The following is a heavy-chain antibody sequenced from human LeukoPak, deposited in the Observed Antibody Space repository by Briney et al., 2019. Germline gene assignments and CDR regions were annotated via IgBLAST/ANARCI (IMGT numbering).Heavy chain of an antibody. J-gene: IGHJ4*02. CDR3: AKDLSSSWQIDY. V-gene: IGHV3-23*01. Sequence: GGSLRLSCAASGFTLSSYPMNWFRQAPGKGLEWVSGITGSSDKTFYADSVKGRFTISRDSSKNTMYLQMSSLRGEDSAVYYCAKDLSSSWQIDYWGQGTLVTVSS. D-gene: IGHD6-13*01. CDR2: ITGSSDKT. CDR1: GFTLSSYP.